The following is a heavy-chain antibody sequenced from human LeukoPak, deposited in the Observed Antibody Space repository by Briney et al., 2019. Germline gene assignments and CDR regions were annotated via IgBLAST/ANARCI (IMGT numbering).Heavy chain of an antibody. Sequence: GESLRLSCTASGFTFGSHVMNWVRQAPGKGLEWVSSISSRSSFVYYADSVKGRFTISRVDAKSSLYLQMNSLRAEDTAMYYCARSFLNYYDSRGYPYFFDNWGQGTLVTVSS. CDR3: ARSFLNYYDSRGYPYFFDN. J-gene: IGHJ4*02. CDR2: ISSRSSFV. D-gene: IGHD3-22*01. CDR1: GFTFGSHV. V-gene: IGHV3-21*01.